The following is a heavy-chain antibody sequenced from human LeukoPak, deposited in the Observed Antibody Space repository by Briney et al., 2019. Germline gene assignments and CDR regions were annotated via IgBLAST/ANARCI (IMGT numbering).Heavy chain of an antibody. CDR1: GFTFSSYG. J-gene: IGHJ4*02. D-gene: IGHD3-10*01. Sequence: PGRSLRLSCAASGFTFSSYGMPWVRQAPGKGLEWVAVISYDGSNKYYADSVKGRFTISRDNSKNTLYLQMNSLRSEDTAVYYCARNLNYYGSGSYYNVDGVSDYWGQGTLVTVSS. CDR3: ARNLNYYGSGSYYNVDGVSDY. V-gene: IGHV3-30*03. CDR2: ISYDGSNK.